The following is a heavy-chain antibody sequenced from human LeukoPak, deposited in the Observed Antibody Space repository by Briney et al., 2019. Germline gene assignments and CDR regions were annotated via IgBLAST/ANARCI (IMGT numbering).Heavy chain of an antibody. Sequence: PGGSLRLSCAASGFTFSTYGMNWVRQAPGKGLEWVSYISISSHTIYYADSVKGRFTISRDNAKNSLYLQMNSLRAEDTALYYCAREHYGSGSYYSGYYFDYWGQGTLVTVSS. V-gene: IGHV3-48*04. CDR3: AREHYGSGSYYSGYYFDY. CDR2: ISISSHTI. CDR1: GFTFSTYG. J-gene: IGHJ4*02. D-gene: IGHD3-10*01.